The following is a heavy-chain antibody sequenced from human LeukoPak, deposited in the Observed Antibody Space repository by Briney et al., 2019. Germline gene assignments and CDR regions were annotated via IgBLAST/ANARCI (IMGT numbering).Heavy chain of an antibody. CDR1: GFTFSSHG. V-gene: IGHV3-30*02. Sequence: PGGSRRLSCPASGFTFSSHGMHWVRQAPGKGLGWVPFIRYDGTNKYYADSVKGRFTISRDNSKNTLYLQMNSLRAEDTAVYYCAKDKDSTNWYFDYWGQGTLVTVSS. CDR3: AKDKDSTNWYFDY. CDR2: IRYDGTNK. J-gene: IGHJ4*02. D-gene: IGHD2-15*01.